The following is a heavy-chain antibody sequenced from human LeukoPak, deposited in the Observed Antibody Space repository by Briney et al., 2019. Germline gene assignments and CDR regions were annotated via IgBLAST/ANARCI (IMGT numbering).Heavy chain of an antibody. D-gene: IGHD6-13*01. J-gene: IGHJ4*02. CDR2: ISGSGGSA. V-gene: IGHV3-23*01. Sequence: GGSLRLSCAASGFTFSNYAMSWVRQAPGKGLEWVSGISGSGGSAFYADSVKGRFTISRDNSKNTLYLQMNSLRAEDTAVYYCAKERGCSSWYYFDYWGQGTLVTVSS. CDR1: GFTFSNYA. CDR3: AKERGCSSWYYFDY.